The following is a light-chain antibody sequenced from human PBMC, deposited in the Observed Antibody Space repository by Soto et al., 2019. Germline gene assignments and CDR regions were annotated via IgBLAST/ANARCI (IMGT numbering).Light chain of an antibody. J-gene: IGLJ2*01. CDR3: SSYTSSSTLNVV. Sequence: QSVLTQPPSASASPGQSVTISCTGTSSDVGGYNYVSWYQQRPGKAPKLMIYEVSQRPSGVPDRFSGSKSGNTATLTVSGLQAEDEADYYCSSYTSSSTLNVVFGGGTKVTVL. CDR2: EVS. CDR1: SSDVGGYNY. V-gene: IGLV2-8*01.